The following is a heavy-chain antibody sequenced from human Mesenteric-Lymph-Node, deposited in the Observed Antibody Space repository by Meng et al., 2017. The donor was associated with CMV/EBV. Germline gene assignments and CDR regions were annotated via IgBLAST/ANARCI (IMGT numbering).Heavy chain of an antibody. CDR3: ARGYTPVVVIATPGGY. Sequence: GESLKISCAAYGFTLSSNAMNWVRQAPGKGLEWVSVIYSGGKTYYGDSVKGRFTISRDNSKNTLYLQMNSLRAEDTAVYYCARGYTPVVVIATPGGYWGQGTLVTVSS. V-gene: IGHV3-23*03. J-gene: IGHJ4*02. CDR1: GFTLSSNA. D-gene: IGHD2-21*01. CDR2: IYSGGKT.